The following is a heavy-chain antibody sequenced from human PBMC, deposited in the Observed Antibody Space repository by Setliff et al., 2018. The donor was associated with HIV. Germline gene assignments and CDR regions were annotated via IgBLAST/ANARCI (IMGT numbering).Heavy chain of an antibody. CDR2: ISSHTGTYI. CDR3: ARGQVDYGTSNWFDS. D-gene: IGHD4-17*01. V-gene: IGHV3-21*01. CDR1: GFTFIDSN. J-gene: IGHJ5*01. Sequence: GGSLRLSCAASGFTFIDSNINWVRQAPGKGLEWVSSISSHTGTYIFYANSVKGRFTISRDNARNSVYLHMNSLRPEDTAVYFCARGQVDYGTSNWFDSWGQGTLVTVSS.